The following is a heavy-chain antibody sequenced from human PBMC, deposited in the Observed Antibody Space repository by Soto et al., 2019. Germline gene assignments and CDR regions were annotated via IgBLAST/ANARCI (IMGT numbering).Heavy chain of an antibody. CDR1: GFTFSRYS. J-gene: IGHJ6*02. V-gene: IGHV3-48*02. Sequence: EVQLVESGGGLVQPGGSLRLSCEASGFTFSRYSMNWARQAPGQGLEWVSDISSSSTTIYYADSVKGRFTISRDNAKNSLYLQLNSLRDEDTAVYYCARDNPRSPGWVVWCQGTTVTVS. D-gene: IGHD2-15*01. CDR3: ARDNPRSPGWVV. CDR2: ISSSSTTI.